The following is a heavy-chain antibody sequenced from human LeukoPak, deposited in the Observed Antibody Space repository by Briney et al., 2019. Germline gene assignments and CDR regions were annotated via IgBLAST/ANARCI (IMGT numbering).Heavy chain of an antibody. V-gene: IGHV1-3*01. CDR2: INAGNGNT. Sequence: ASVKVSCKASGGTFSSYAISWVRQAPGQRLEWMGWINAGNGNTKYSQKFQGRVTITRDTSASTAYMELSSLRSEDTAVYYCARDSPGRYFDWLSNWFVPWGQGTLVTVSS. CDR1: GGTFSSYA. D-gene: IGHD3-9*01. J-gene: IGHJ5*02. CDR3: ARDSPGRYFDWLSNWFVP.